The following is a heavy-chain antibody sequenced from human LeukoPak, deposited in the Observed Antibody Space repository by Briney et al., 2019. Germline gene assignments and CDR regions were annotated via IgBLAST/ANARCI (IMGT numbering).Heavy chain of an antibody. CDR3: AGGDYHGSESYANY. J-gene: IGHJ4*02. Sequence: SATLSLTCAVYGGSFSGQYWGWIRQPPGKGLGWIGEINHGGSISYNTSLKSRVTISLDTSKNQFSLKLSSVTAADTAVYYCAGGDYHGSESYANYWGQGTLVTVSS. CDR2: INHGGSI. D-gene: IGHD3-10*01. CDR1: GGSFSGQY. V-gene: IGHV4-34*01.